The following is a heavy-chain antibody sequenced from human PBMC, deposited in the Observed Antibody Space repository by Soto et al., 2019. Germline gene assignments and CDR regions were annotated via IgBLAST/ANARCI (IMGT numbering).Heavy chain of an antibody. CDR2: ITSDGSDK. J-gene: IGHJ4*02. V-gene: IGHV3-30*18. CDR1: GFTFSNYA. CDR3: SKDNPAVHY. Sequence: QVQLVESGGGVVQPGRSLRLSCAASGFTFSNYAMHWVRQAPGKGLEWVAIITSDGSDKYYADSVTGRFTISRDDSKNTLSLQMNSLTPEDTAVYYCSKDNPAVHYWGQGALVTVSS.